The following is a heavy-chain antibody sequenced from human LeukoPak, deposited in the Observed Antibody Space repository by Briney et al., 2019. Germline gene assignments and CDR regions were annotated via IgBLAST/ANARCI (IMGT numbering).Heavy chain of an antibody. CDR3: ARGRIGGGNRVDY. V-gene: IGHV1-2*06. J-gene: IGHJ4*02. CDR2: INPNSGGT. Sequence: ASVKVSCKASGYTFTGYYMHWVRQAPGQGLEWMGRINPNSGGTNYAQKFQGRVTMTRDMSISTAYMELSRLRSDDTAVYYCARGRIGGGNRVDYWGQGTLVTVSS. D-gene: IGHD4-23*01. CDR1: GYTFTGYY.